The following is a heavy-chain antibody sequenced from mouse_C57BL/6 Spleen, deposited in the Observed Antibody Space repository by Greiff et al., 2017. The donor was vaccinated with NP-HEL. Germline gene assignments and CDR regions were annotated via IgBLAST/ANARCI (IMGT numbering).Heavy chain of an antibody. Sequence: EVKLVESEGGLVQPGSSMKLSCTASGFTFSDYYMAWVRQVPEKGLEWVANINYDGSSTYYLDSLKSRFIISRDNAKNILYLQMSSLKSEDTATYYCAREGGNYGWYAMDYWGQGTSVTVSS. CDR3: AREGGNYGWYAMDY. CDR1: GFTFSDYY. CDR2: INYDGSST. D-gene: IGHD2-1*01. V-gene: IGHV5-16*01. J-gene: IGHJ4*01.